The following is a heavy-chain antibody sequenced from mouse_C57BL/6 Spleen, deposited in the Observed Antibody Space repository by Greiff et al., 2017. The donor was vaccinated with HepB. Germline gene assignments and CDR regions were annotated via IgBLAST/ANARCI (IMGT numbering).Heavy chain of an antibody. Sequence: VKLQQSGPELVKPGASVKISCKASGYAFSSSWMNWVKQRPGKGLEWIGRIYPGDGDTNYNGKFKGKATLTADKSSSTAYMQLSSLTSEDSAVYFCARGDYGSMYYFDYWGQGTTLTVSS. CDR3: ARGDYGSMYYFDY. CDR2: IYPGDGDT. V-gene: IGHV1-82*01. D-gene: IGHD1-1*01. CDR1: GYAFSSSW. J-gene: IGHJ2*01.